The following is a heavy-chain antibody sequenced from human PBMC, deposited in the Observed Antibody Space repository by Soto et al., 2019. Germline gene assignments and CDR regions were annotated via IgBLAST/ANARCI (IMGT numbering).Heavy chain of an antibody. CDR2: IKQDGSEK. CDR3: ARVRVSIVSYYFDY. J-gene: IGHJ4*02. CDR1: GFTFSSYW. V-gene: IGHV3-7*05. D-gene: IGHD3-10*01. Sequence: GGSLRLSCAASGFTFSSYWMSWVRQAPGKGLEWVANIKQDGSEKYYVDSVKGRFTISRDNAKNSLYLQMNSLRAEDTAVYYCARVRVSIVSYYFDYWGQGTLVTVSS.